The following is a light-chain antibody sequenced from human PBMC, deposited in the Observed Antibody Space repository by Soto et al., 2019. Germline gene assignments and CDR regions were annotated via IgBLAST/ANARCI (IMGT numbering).Light chain of an antibody. Sequence: IVMTQSPDSLAVSLGERTTIHCKSSQSLLFSTNNKNYFAWYQQKPGQPPKLLIYWASTRESGVPDRFNGSGSGTDFTLTISSLQAADVAVYYCQQYYSTPLTFGGGTKVEI. V-gene: IGKV4-1*01. CDR2: WAS. J-gene: IGKJ4*01. CDR3: QQYYSTPLT. CDR1: QSLLFSTNNKNY.